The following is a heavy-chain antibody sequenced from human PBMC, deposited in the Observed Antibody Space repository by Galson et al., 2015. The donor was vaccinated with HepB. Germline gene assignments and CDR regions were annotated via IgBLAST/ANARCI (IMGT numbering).Heavy chain of an antibody. D-gene: IGHD2-15*01. CDR1: GLTFSNYG. CDR2: IWYDGTNK. CDR3: TRDSFYFDYRGGPDY. Sequence: SLRLSCAASGLTFSNYGMHWVRQAPGKGLEWVAVIWYDGTNKYHADSVKGRFTISRDNSQNTLYLQMSSLRLGDTAVYYCTRDSFYFDYRGGPDYWGRGTLVTVSS. V-gene: IGHV3-33*01. J-gene: IGHJ4*02.